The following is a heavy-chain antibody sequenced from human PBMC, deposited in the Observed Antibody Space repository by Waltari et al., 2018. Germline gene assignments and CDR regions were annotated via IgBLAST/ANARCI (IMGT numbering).Heavy chain of an antibody. J-gene: IGHJ4*02. CDR2: INPNSGGT. CDR1: GYTFTGYY. CDR3: ARDGVRGGNSIDY. V-gene: IGHV1-2*06. Sequence: QVQLVQSGAEVKKPGASVKVSCKASGYTFTGYYMHWVRQAPGQGLAWMGRINPNSGGTNYAQKCQGRVTMTMDTSISTAYMELSRLRSDDTAVYYCARDGVRGGNSIDYWGQGTLVTVSS. D-gene: IGHD2-21*02.